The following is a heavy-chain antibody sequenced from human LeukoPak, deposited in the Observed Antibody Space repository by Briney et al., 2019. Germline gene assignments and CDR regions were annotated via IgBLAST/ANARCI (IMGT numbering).Heavy chain of an antibody. CDR1: GFTFSYVW. J-gene: IGHJ6*02. V-gene: IGHV3-15*01. Sequence: GGSLRLSCAASGFTFSYVWMAWVRQAPGKGLEWVGRIKSKGYGGTADYAAFVKDRFTISRDDAKSTLFLQMNSLKIEDTAVYYCLTDGGGILTRYDYSSGMDVWGQGTTVTVSS. D-gene: IGHD3-9*01. CDR3: LTDGGGILTRYDYSSGMDV. CDR2: IKSKGYGGTA.